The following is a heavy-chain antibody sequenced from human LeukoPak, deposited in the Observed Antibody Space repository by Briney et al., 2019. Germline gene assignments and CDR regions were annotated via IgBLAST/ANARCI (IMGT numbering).Heavy chain of an antibody. Sequence: SETLSLTCTVSGGSISSYYWSWTRQPAGKGLEWIGRIYTSGSTNYNPSLKSRVTMSVDTSKNQFSLKLSSVTAADTAVYYCAREEGSYYYDSSGYVGFDPWGQGTLVTVSS. D-gene: IGHD3-22*01. V-gene: IGHV4-4*07. CDR2: IYTSGST. CDR3: AREEGSYYYDSSGYVGFDP. J-gene: IGHJ5*02. CDR1: GGSISSYY.